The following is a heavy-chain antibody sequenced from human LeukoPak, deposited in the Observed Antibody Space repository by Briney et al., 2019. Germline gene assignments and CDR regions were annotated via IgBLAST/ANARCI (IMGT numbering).Heavy chain of an antibody. CDR2: ISNSGTTI. CDR3: AKDPLYCSGGSCYFPFDY. J-gene: IGHJ4*02. CDR1: GFTFSSYE. D-gene: IGHD2-15*01. V-gene: IGHV3-48*03. Sequence: GGSLRLSCAASGFTFSSYEMNWVRQAPGKGLEWVSYISNSGTTIYYADSVKGRFTISRDNSKNTLYLQMNSLRAEDTAIYYCAKDPLYCSGGSCYFPFDYWGQGTLVTVSS.